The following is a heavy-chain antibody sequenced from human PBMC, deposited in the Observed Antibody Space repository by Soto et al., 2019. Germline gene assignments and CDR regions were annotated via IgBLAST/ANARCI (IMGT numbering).Heavy chain of an antibody. D-gene: IGHD2-15*01. J-gene: IGHJ2*01. V-gene: IGHV1-69*13. CDR2: IIPIFGTA. Sequence: SVKASCKASRGAFSSYAISWVRQAPGQRLEWMGGIIPIFGTANYAQKFQGRVTITADESTSTAYMELSSLRSEDTAVYYCARNRRYCSGGSCYLIHWYFDLWGRGTLVTVSS. CDR3: ARNRRYCSGGSCYLIHWYFDL. CDR1: RGAFSSYA.